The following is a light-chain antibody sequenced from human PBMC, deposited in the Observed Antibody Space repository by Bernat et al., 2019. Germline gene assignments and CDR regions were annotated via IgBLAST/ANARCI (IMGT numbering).Light chain of an antibody. CDR2: DVD. CDR1: SSGVGNYEY. CDR3: CSHTGSFTWV. J-gene: IGLJ3*02. V-gene: IGLV2-11*01. Sequence: QTVLTQPRSVSGSPGQSVTISCTGTSSGVGNYEYLSWYQQHPGKAPQLMIYDVDKRPSGVPERFYGSKSGNPASLTISGLQAEDEADYYCCSHTGSFTWVFGSGTKLTVL.